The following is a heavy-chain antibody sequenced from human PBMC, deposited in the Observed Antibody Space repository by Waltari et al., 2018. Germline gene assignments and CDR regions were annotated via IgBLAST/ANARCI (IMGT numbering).Heavy chain of an antibody. CDR3: ARNSPYHYDFWSGYYTGYYYGMDV. D-gene: IGHD3-3*01. Sequence: QVQLQESGPGLVKPSETLSLTCTVSGGSISSYYWSWIRQPPGKGLEWIGYIYYIGSTNYNPSLKSRVTISVDTSKNQCSLKLSSVTAADTAVYYCARNSPYHYDFWSGYYTGYYYGMDVWGQGTTVTVSS. J-gene: IGHJ6*02. CDR1: GGSISSYY. V-gene: IGHV4-59*01. CDR2: IYYIGST.